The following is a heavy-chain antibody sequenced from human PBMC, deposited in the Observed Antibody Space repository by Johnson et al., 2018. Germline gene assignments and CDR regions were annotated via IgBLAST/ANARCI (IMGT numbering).Heavy chain of an antibody. CDR1: GGSISSYY. Sequence: QVQLREAGPGLVKPSETLSLTCTVSGGSISSYYWSWIRQPPGKGREWIGEINYSASTNYNPSLKSRVTISVDTSKNQFSLKLSSVIAADTAVYYCASAPLGATRTQYFQHWGQGTLVIVSS. V-gene: IGHV4-59*12. CDR3: ASAPLGATRTQYFQH. D-gene: IGHD1-26*01. CDR2: INYSAST. J-gene: IGHJ1*01.